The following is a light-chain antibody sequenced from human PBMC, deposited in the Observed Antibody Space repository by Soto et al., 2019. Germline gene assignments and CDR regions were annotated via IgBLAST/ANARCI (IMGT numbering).Light chain of an antibody. CDR3: PEYYSTPWT. J-gene: IGKJ1*01. Sequence: DIVMTQSPDSLAVSLGERATINCKSSQSIFYSSNNKNYLTWYQQKPGQPPKLLIYWASTRESGVPDRFSGSGSGTDFTLTISSLEAEDVEVYDCPEYYSTPWTFGQGTKVDSK. V-gene: IGKV4-1*01. CDR1: QSIFYSSNNKNY. CDR2: WAS.